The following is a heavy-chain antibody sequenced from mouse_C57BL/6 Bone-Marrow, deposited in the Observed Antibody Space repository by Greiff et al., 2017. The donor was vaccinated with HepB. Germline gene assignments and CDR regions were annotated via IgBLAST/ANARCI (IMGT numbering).Heavy chain of an antibody. Sequence: EVQLQQSGPGLVKPSQSLSLTCSVTGYSITSGYYWNWIRQFPGNKLEWMGYISYDGSNNYNPSLKNRISITRDTSKNQFFLKLNSVTTEDTATYYCARGNYDGYYGRFAYWGQGTLVTVSA. CDR3: ARGNYDGYYGRFAY. CDR2: ISYDGSN. CDR1: GYSITSGYY. D-gene: IGHD2-3*01. J-gene: IGHJ3*01. V-gene: IGHV3-6*01.